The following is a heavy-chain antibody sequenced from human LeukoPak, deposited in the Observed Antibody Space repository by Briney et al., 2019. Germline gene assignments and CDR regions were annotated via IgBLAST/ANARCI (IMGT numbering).Heavy chain of an antibody. CDR3: VRRSGSDYDAFDI. Sequence: GGSLRLSCAASGFTFSSYAMHWVRQAPGEGLEWVAVISYDGSNKWYADSVKGRFTISRDNSKNTLYLQMNGLRAEDTAVYYCVRRSGSDYDAFDIWGQGTMVTVSS. CDR1: GFTFSSYA. CDR2: ISYDGSNK. V-gene: IGHV3-30-3*01. D-gene: IGHD5-12*01. J-gene: IGHJ3*02.